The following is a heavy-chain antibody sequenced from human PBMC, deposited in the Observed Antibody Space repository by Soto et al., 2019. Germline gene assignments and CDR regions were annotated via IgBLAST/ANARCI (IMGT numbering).Heavy chain of an antibody. Sequence: SETLSLTCSVSGCSISGSYYYWGWIRQPPGQGLEWIGSMFYSGTAYYNPSLKSRVTIFVDTSNNQFSLNLSSVTVADTAVYYCARHRYSSSWLPDNWFDPWGQGTLVTVSS. D-gene: IGHD6-13*01. V-gene: IGHV4-39*01. J-gene: IGHJ5*02. CDR3: ARHRYSSSWLPDNWFDP. CDR1: GCSISGSYYY. CDR2: MFYSGTA.